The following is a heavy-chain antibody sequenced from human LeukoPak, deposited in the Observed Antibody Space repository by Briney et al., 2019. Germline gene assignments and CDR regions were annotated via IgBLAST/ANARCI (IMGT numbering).Heavy chain of an antibody. Sequence: AASVKVSCKASGYTFTSYYMHWVRQAPGQGLEWMGIINPSGGSTSYAQKFQGRVTMTRDTSTSTVYMELSSLRSEDTAVYYCARDPYTVIGGITVYYGMDVWGQGTTVTVSS. CDR3: ARDPYTVIGGITVYYGMDV. CDR1: GYTFTSYY. D-gene: IGHD1-14*01. V-gene: IGHV1-46*01. CDR2: INPSGGST. J-gene: IGHJ6*02.